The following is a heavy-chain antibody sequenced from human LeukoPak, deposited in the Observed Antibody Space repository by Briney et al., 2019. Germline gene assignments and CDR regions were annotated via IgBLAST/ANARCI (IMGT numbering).Heavy chain of an antibody. CDR1: GFTFSSYA. V-gene: IGHV3-23*01. CDR2: ISGSGGST. J-gene: IGHJ6*02. D-gene: IGHD3-3*01. CDR3: AKRIFGDNYYYYYGMDV. Sequence: GGSLRLSCAASGFTFSSYAMSWVRQAPGKGLEWVSAISGSGGSTYYADSMKGRFTISRDNSKNTLYLQMNSLRAEDTAVYYCAKRIFGDNYYYYYGMDVWGQGTTVTVSS.